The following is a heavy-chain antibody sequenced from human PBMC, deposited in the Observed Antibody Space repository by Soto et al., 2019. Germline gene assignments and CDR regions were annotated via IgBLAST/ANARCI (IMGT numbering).Heavy chain of an antibody. V-gene: IGHV3-33*01. Sequence: QVQLVESGGGVVQPGRSLRLSCVASGFSFSSSGMHWVRQAPGKGLEWLALIWYDGSNQYYSDSVKGRFTISRDNSKNTLYLQMNSLRADDTAGYYCASITVTNGFDIWGQGTLVTVSS. J-gene: IGHJ3*02. CDR2: IWYDGSNQ. CDR1: GFSFSSSG. CDR3: ASITVTNGFDI. D-gene: IGHD4-17*01.